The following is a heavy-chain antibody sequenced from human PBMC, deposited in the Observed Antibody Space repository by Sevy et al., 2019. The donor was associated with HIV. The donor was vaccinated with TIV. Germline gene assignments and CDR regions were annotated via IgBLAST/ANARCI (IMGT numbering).Heavy chain of an antibody. D-gene: IGHD1-1*01. V-gene: IGHV3-21*01. CDR1: GFTFSSYS. Sequence: GGSLRLSCAASGFTFSSYSMNWVRQATGKGLEWVSSISSSSSYIYYADSVKGRFTISRDNAKNSLYLQMNSLRAEDTAVYYCASLEAYDAFDIWGQGTMVTVSS. J-gene: IGHJ3*02. CDR2: ISSSSSYI. CDR3: ASLEAYDAFDI.